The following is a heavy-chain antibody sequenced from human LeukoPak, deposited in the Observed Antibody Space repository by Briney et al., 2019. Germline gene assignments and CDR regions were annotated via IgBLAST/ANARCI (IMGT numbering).Heavy chain of an antibody. CDR1: GYTFTSYY. V-gene: IGHV1-46*01. CDR2: INPSGGST. D-gene: IGHD3-10*01. Sequence: ASVKVSCKASGYTFTSYYMRWVRQAPGQGLEWMGIINPSGGSTSYAQKFQGRVTMTRDTSTSTAYMELRSLRSDDTAVYYCARDSVDGSGTYYNDSPDYWGQGTLVTVSS. CDR3: ARDSVDGSGTYYNDSPDY. J-gene: IGHJ4*02.